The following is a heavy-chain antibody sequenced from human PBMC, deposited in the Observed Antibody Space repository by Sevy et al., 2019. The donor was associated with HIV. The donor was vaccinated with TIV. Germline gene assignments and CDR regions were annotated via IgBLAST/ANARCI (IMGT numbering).Heavy chain of an antibody. CDR3: ARANGPDELIHYYYGMDV. CDR1: GYTFSSYW. Sequence: GGSLRLSCAASGYTFSSYWMSWVRQAPGKGLEWAANINQDGSEKHCVDSVKGRFTISRDNAKSSLYLQMNSLRAEDTAVYYCARANGPDELIHYYYGMDVWGQGTTVTVSS. CDR2: INQDGSEK. J-gene: IGHJ6*02. D-gene: IGHD1-7*01. V-gene: IGHV3-7*01.